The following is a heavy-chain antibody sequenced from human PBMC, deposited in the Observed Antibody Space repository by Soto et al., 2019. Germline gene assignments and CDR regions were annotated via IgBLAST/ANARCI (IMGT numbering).Heavy chain of an antibody. CDR1: GFTFSSYG. CDR3: ARDFGYYDFWSGYYTPSYFDY. Sequence: QVQLVESGGGVVQPGRSLRLSCAASGFTFSSYGMHWVRQAPGKGLEWVAVIWYDGSNKYYADSVKGRFTISRDNSKNTLYLQMNSLRAEDTAVYYCARDFGYYDFWSGYYTPSYFDYGGQGTLVTVSS. D-gene: IGHD3-3*01. V-gene: IGHV3-33*01. J-gene: IGHJ4*02. CDR2: IWYDGSNK.